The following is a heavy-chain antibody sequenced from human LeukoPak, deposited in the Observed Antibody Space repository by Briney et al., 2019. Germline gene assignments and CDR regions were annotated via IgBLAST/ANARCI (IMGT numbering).Heavy chain of an antibody. CDR3: TRAPFLGYWLFRI. CDR2: ISYDGSNK. D-gene: IGHD3-22*01. Sequence: GGSLRLSCAASGFTFSSYGMHWVRQAPGKGLEWVAVISYDGSNKYYADSVKGRFTISRDNSKNTLYLQMNSLRAGDTAVYYCTRAPFLGYWLFRIWGQGTLVTVSS. CDR1: GFTFSSYG. V-gene: IGHV3-30*03. J-gene: IGHJ4*02.